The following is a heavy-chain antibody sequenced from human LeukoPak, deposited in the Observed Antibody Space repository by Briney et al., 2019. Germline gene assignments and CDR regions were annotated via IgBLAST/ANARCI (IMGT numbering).Heavy chain of an antibody. CDR1: GFTFSSYA. CDR3: AKDGRGYSYGLGDY. V-gene: IGHV3-23*01. Sequence: GGSLRLSCAASGFTFSSYAMSWVRPAPGKGLGWVSAISGSGGSTYYADSVKGRFTISRDNSKNTLYLQMNSLRAEDTAVYYCAKDGRGYSYGLGDYWGQGTLVTVSS. J-gene: IGHJ4*02. D-gene: IGHD5-18*01. CDR2: ISGSGGST.